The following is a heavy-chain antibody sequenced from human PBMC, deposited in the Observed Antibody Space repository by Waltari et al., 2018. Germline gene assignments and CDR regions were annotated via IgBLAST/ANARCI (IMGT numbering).Heavy chain of an antibody. CDR1: GFTLSDYA. Sequence: QVQLVESGGCVVQPGRSLRLSCAASGFTLSDYAMHWVRQAPGKGLEWLANISNDGKIEHYADSAKGRFTISRDNAKNMLYLQLNSLRPQDTAVYYCTRFPDDYSNSFDYWGQGTLITVSS. D-gene: IGHD4-4*01. CDR3: TRFPDDYSNSFDY. V-gene: IGHV3-30*03. CDR2: ISNDGKIE. J-gene: IGHJ4*02.